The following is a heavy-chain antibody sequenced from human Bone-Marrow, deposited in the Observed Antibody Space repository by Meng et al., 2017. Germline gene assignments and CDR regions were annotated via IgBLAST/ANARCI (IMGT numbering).Heavy chain of an antibody. CDR2: IYNSGST. CDR1: GGSISSGDYY. Sequence: QVQLQESGPGLVKPSQTLSLTCTVSGGSISSGDYYWSWIRQPPGKGLEWIGYIYNSGSTYYNPSLKSRVTISVDTSKNQFSLKLRFVTAADTAVYYCARARSSSWSFDYWGQGTLVTVSS. J-gene: IGHJ4*02. CDR3: ARARSSSWSFDY. D-gene: IGHD6-13*01. V-gene: IGHV4-30-4*01.